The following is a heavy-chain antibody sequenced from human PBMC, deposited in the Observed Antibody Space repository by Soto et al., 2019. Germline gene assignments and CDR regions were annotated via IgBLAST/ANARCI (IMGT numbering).Heavy chain of an antibody. CDR3: XXXXXXXXXXXXXVDYGMDV. J-gene: IGHJ6*02. Sequence: QVQLQESGPGLVKASQTLSLTCTVSGDSISSSYNYWSWVRQHPGKGLEWIGYIYYSGSTYYNPSLKGRLTIXVXTXXNQFSLNLSSVTAXXXXXXXXXXXXXXXXXXXXXVDYGMDVWGQGTTVT. CDR2: IYYSGST. V-gene: IGHV4-30-4*01. CDR1: GDSISSSYNY.